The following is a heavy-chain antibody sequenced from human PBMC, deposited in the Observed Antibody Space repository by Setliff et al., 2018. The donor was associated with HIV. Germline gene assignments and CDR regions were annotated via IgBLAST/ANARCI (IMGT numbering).Heavy chain of an antibody. J-gene: IGHJ4*02. D-gene: IGHD4-17*01. CDR3: ARWTVGELDHFDS. CDR2: IYYTGST. V-gene: IGHV4-31*02. Sequence: SETLSLTCSVSGDSISSGSYFWGWIRQTPGKGLEWIGYIYYTGSTYFNPSLKSRVTLSIDTSKNQFSLKLSSVTAADTAVYYCARWTVGELDHFDSWGQGTQGTVPQ. CDR1: GDSISSGSYF.